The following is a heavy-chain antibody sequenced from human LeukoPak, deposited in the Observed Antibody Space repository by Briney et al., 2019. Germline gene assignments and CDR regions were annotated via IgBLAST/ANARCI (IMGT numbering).Heavy chain of an antibody. Sequence: GGSLRLSCAASGFTFSDYWMHWVRQAPGKGLEWVSLISGDGGSTYYADSVKGRFTISRDNSKNSLYLQMNSLRTEDTALYYCAKDMRGYSSGWLRYWGQGTLVTVSS. J-gene: IGHJ4*02. CDR2: ISGDGGST. V-gene: IGHV3-43*02. CDR3: AKDMRGYSSGWLRY. D-gene: IGHD6-19*01. CDR1: GFTFSDYW.